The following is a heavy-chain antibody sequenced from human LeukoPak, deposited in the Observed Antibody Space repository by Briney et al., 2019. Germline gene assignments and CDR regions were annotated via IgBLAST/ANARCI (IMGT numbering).Heavy chain of an antibody. D-gene: IGHD5-18*01. CDR1: GDSISSYY. J-gene: IGHJ4*02. Sequence: PSETLSLTCTVSGDSISSYYWNWIRQPAGKGLEWIGRIYPNGGTNYTPSLKSRVTMSVDTSKNQFSLNLRSVTAADTAVYYCARDICGYNYGCFDSWGQGTLVTVSS. CDR3: ARDICGYNYGCFDS. V-gene: IGHV4-4*07. CDR2: IYPNGGT.